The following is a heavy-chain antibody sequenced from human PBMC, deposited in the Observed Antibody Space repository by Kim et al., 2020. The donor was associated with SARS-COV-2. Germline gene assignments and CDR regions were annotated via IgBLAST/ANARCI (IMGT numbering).Heavy chain of an antibody. CDR2: IYYSGST. J-gene: IGHJ4*02. D-gene: IGHD3-10*01. CDR3: ARVPWFGERGYYFDY. V-gene: IGHV4-31*03. Sequence: SETLSLTCTVSGGSISSGGYYWSWIRQHPGKGLEWIGYIYYSGSTYYNPSLKSRVTISVDTSKNQFSLKLSSVTAADTAVYYCARVPWFGERGYYFDYWGQGTLVTVSS. CDR1: GGSISSGGYY.